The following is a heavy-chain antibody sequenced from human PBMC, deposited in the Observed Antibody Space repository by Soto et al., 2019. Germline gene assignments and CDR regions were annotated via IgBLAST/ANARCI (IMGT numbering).Heavy chain of an antibody. CDR2: INHSGST. D-gene: IGHD3-10*01. J-gene: IGHJ5*02. CDR3: ASRITSSLGFDP. CDR1: GGSFSGYY. Sequence: QVQLQQWGAGLLKPSETLSLTCAVYGGSFSGYYWSWIRQPPGKGLEWIGEINHSGSTNYNPSLKSRVTISVDTSKNQFSLKLSSVTAADTAVYYCASRITSSLGFDPWGQGTLVTVSS. V-gene: IGHV4-34*01.